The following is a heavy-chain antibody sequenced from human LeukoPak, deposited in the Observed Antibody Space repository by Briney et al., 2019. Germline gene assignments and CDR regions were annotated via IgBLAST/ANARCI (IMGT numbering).Heavy chain of an antibody. J-gene: IGHJ4*02. CDR3: ARGINVGATCF. Sequence: GSLRLSCAASGFTFTTYAMSCVRQFPGKGLEWIGCVHYSGSTKYSPSLKSRVTISIATSKNQFSLRVTSVPAADTAVYFCARGINVGATCFWGQGTLVTVSS. V-gene: IGHV4-59*01. D-gene: IGHD1-26*01. CDR2: VHYSGST. CDR1: GFTFTTYA.